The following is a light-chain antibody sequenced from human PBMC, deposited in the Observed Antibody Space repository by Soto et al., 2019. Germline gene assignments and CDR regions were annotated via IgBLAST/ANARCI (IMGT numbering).Light chain of an antibody. CDR2: DAS. J-gene: IGKJ1*01. CDR1: QSISTW. Sequence: GDRVTITCRASQSISTWLAWYQQKPGKAPKLLIYDASSLESGVPSRFSGSGSGTEFTLTISSLQPEDFASYYCQQYNSYSKFGQGTKV. V-gene: IGKV1-5*01. CDR3: QQYNSYSK.